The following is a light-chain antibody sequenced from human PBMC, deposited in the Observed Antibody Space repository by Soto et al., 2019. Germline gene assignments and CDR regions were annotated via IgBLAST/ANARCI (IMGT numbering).Light chain of an antibody. CDR2: EVS. J-gene: IGLJ1*01. V-gene: IGLV2-14*01. CDR1: RSDIGGYNF. Sequence: QSALTQPPSASGSLGQSVTISCTGTRSDIGGYNFVSWYQQHPGKAPKLMIYEVSNRPSGVSNRFSGSKSGNTASLTISGLQAEDEADYYCSSYTSSSTLYVFGTGTKLTVL. CDR3: SSYTSSSTLYV.